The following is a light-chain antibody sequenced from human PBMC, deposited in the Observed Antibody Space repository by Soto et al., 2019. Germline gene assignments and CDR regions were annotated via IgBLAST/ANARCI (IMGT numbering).Light chain of an antibody. Sequence: QSVLTQPPSASGTPGQRVTISCSGSSSNIGSNTVNWYQQLPGTAPTLLIYYNNQRPSGVPDRFSGSKSGTSASLAISGLQSEDEAQYYCAAWDDSLYGWVFGGGTKLTVL. J-gene: IGLJ3*02. CDR3: AAWDDSLYGWV. V-gene: IGLV1-44*01. CDR1: SSNIGSNT. CDR2: YNN.